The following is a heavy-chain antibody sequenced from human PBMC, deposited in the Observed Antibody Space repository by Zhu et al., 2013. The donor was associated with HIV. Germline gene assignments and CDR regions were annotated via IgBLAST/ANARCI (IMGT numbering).Heavy chain of an antibody. CDR1: GFTFYNYA. Sequence: EVQLLESGGNLVQPGGSLRLPCAASGFTFYNYAMTWVRQAPGKGLEWVSGIGGSGDTSYYADSVKGRFTISRDNSRDTLYLQMNSLRAEDTAVYYCAKARGDYDPGDAFDIWGQGTMVTVSS. CDR2: IGGSGDTS. CDR3: AKARGDYDPGDAFDI. V-gene: IGHV3-23*01. J-gene: IGHJ3*02. D-gene: IGHD4-17*01.